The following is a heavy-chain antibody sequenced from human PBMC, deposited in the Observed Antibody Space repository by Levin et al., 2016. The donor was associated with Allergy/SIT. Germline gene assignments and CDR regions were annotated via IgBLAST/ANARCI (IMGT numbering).Heavy chain of an antibody. CDR3: ARASPDYGDYFDY. J-gene: IGHJ4*02. CDR1: GGSISSGSYY. CDR2: IYTSGST. V-gene: IGHV4-61*02. D-gene: IGHD4-17*01. Sequence: SETLSLTCTVSGGSISSGSYYWSWIRQPAGKGLEWIGRIYTSGSTNYNPSLKSRVTISVDTSKNQFSLKLSSVTAADTAVYYCARASPDYGDYFDYWGQGTLVTVSS.